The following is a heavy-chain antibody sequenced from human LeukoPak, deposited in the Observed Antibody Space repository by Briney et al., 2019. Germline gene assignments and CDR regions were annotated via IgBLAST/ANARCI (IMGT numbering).Heavy chain of an antibody. Sequence: GGSLRLSCAGSGFTFSSYAMSWVRQAPGKGLEWVSAISDTGATTYDADSVKGRFTISRDNSRSTLYLQMNSLRAEDTTLYYCAKDTSIGRYCTNGVLPPFDYWGQGTLVTVSS. D-gene: IGHD2-8*01. J-gene: IGHJ4*02. CDR2: ISDTGATT. CDR3: AKDTSIGRYCTNGVLPPFDY. CDR1: GFTFSSYA. V-gene: IGHV3-23*01.